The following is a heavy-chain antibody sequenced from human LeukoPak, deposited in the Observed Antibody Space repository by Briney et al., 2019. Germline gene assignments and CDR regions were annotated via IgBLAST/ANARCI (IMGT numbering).Heavy chain of an antibody. V-gene: IGHV1-18*01. CDR3: ARDPAIAVAGSPNWFDP. CDR2: ISTYNGNT. Sequence: GASVKVSCKASGYTFTSYGINWVRQAPGQGLEWMGWISTYNGNTNYAQKLQGRVTMTTDTSTSTAYMELRSLRSDDTAVYFCARDPAIAVAGSPNWFDPWGQGTLVTVSS. J-gene: IGHJ5*02. CDR1: GYTFTSYG. D-gene: IGHD6-19*01.